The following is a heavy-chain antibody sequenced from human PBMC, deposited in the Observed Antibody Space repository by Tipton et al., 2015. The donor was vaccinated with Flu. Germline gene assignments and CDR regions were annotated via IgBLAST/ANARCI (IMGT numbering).Heavy chain of an antibody. Sequence: SLRLSCAASGFTFSSYWMHWVRQAPGKGLEWVAHISQDGSEKYYVDSVKGRFTISRDNAKKSLYLQMNSLRAEDTAVYYCAKNAGYCSSISCYRPFDYWGQGILVTVSS. CDR2: ISQDGSEK. CDR1: GFTFSSYW. CDR3: AKNAGYCSSISCYRPFDY. V-gene: IGHV3-7*03. D-gene: IGHD2-2*01. J-gene: IGHJ4*02.